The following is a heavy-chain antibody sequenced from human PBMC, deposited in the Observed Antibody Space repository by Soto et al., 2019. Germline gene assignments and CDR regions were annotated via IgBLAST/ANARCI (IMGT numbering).Heavy chain of an antibody. V-gene: IGHV4-59*08. Sequence: PSETLSLTCTVSGGSISSYYWSWIRQPPGKGLEWIGYIYYSGSTNYNPSLKSRVTISVDTSKNQFSLRLSSVTAADTAVYYCARHKDYSGYDFYYYMDVWGKGTTVTVSS. CDR3: ARHKDYSGYDFYYYMDV. D-gene: IGHD5-12*01. J-gene: IGHJ6*03. CDR2: IYYSGST. CDR1: GGSISSYY.